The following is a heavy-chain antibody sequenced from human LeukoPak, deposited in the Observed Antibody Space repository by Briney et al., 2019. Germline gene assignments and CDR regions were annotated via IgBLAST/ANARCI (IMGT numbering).Heavy chain of an antibody. J-gene: IGHJ4*02. Sequence: GGSLRLSCSASGFTFSSYAMHWVRQAPGKGLEWVALIAHDGSNKYYADSVKGRFTISRDNSRSILYLQMNSLRPEDTAVYSCARSFFQWNYGSCLDSWGQGTLVTVSS. CDR1: GFTFSSYA. CDR2: IAHDGSNK. CDR3: ARSFFQWNYGSCLDS. D-gene: IGHD1-7*01. V-gene: IGHV3-30*04.